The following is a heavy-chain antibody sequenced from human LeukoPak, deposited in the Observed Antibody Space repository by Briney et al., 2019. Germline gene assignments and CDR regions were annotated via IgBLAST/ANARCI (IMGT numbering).Heavy chain of an antibody. CDR1: GFTFSSYG. CDR3: AKEGRCTNGVCFDY. V-gene: IGHV3-33*06. D-gene: IGHD2-8*01. CDR2: IWYDGSNK. Sequence: GGSLRLSCAASGFTFSSYGMHWVRQAPGKGLEWVAVIWYDGSNKYYADSVKGRFTISRDNSKNTLYLQMNSLRAEDTAVYYCAKEGRCTNGVCFDYWGQGTLVTVSS. J-gene: IGHJ4*02.